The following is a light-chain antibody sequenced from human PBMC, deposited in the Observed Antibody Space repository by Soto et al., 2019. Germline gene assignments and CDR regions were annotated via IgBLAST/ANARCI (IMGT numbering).Light chain of an antibody. CDR1: SSNIGKNY. CDR2: DNN. CDR3: GTWDTSLSAGV. J-gene: IGLJ1*01. Sequence: QSVLTQPPSVSAAPGQKVTISCSGSSSNIGKNYVSWYQQFPGTAPKLLIYDNNKRPSGIPDRFSGSKSGTSATLGITGLQTGDEADYYCGTWDTSLSAGVFGTGTQLTVL. V-gene: IGLV1-51*01.